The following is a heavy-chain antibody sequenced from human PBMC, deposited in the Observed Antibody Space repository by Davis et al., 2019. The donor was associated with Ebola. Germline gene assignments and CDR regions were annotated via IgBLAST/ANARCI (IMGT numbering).Heavy chain of an antibody. V-gene: IGHV6-1*01. CDR2: TYYNSKWYN. CDR1: GDSVSSGG. D-gene: IGHD5-18*01. J-gene: IGHJ6*04. CDR3: ARGWLRVGMDV. Sequence: HSQTLSLTCVISGDSVSSGGWNWIRQPPSRGLEWLGRTYYNSKWYNDYAVSVKSRITISPDTSKNQFSLQLNSVTPEDTALYYCARGWLRVGMDVWGEGTSVTVSS.